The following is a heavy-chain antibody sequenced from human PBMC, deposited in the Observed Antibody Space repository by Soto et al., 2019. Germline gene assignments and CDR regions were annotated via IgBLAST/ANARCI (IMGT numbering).Heavy chain of an antibody. Sequence: EVQLLESGGGLVQPGGSLRLSCAASGFTFSSYAMSWVRQAPGKGLEWVSAISGSGGSTYYADSVKGRFTISRDNSKNPLYLQMNSLRAEDTAVYYCARKSSGWFDYFDYWGQGTLVTVSS. CDR2: ISGSGGST. CDR3: ARKSSGWFDYFDY. J-gene: IGHJ4*02. CDR1: GFTFSSYA. D-gene: IGHD6-19*01. V-gene: IGHV3-23*01.